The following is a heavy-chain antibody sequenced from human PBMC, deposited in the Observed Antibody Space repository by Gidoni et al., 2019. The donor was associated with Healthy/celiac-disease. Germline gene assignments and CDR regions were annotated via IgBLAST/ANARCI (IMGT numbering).Heavy chain of an antibody. D-gene: IGHD2-2*01. Sequence: EVQLVESGGGLVQPGRSLRRSCAASGFTFDDYAMHWVRQAPGKGLEWVSGISWNSGSIGYADSVKGRFTISRDNAKNSLYLQMNSLRAEDTALYYCAKDTQLLWSFGAFDIWGQGTMVTVSS. CDR3: AKDTQLLWSFGAFDI. CDR1: GFTFDDYA. J-gene: IGHJ3*02. CDR2: ISWNSGSI. V-gene: IGHV3-9*01.